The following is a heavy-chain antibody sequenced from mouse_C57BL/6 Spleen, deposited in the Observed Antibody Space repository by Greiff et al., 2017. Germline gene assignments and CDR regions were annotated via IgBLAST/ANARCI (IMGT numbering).Heavy chain of an antibody. J-gene: IGHJ1*03. V-gene: IGHV1-7*01. CDR2: INPSSGYT. CDR3: ARSEGPAYWYFDV. Sequence: QVHVKQSGAELAKPGASVKLSCKASGYTFTSYWMHWVKQRPGQGLEWIGYINPSSGYTKYNQKFKDKATLTADKSSSTAYMQLSSLTYEDSAVYYCARSEGPAYWYFDVWGTGTTVTVSS. CDR1: GYTFTSYW.